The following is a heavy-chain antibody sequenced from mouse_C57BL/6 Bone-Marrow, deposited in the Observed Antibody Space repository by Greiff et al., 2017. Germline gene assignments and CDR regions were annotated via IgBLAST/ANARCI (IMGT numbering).Heavy chain of an antibody. CDR2: ISSGGSYT. CDR3: ARQGVTTRGFAY. Sequence: EVKLVESGGDLVKPGGSLKLSCAASGFTFSSYGMSWVRQTPDKRLEWVATISSGGSYTYYPDSVKGRFTISRDKAKNTLYLQMRSLKSEDTAMYYCARQGVTTRGFAYWGQGTLVTVSA. CDR1: GFTFSSYG. D-gene: IGHD2-2*01. J-gene: IGHJ3*01. V-gene: IGHV5-6*01.